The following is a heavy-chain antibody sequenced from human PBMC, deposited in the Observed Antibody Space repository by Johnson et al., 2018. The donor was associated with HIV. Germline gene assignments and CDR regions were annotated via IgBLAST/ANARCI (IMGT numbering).Heavy chain of an antibody. CDR2: ISSNGGST. J-gene: IGHJ3*02. CDR3: AKGEGIATRIDHAVDI. D-gene: IGHD6-6*01. CDR1: GFTFSSYA. Sequence: VQLVESGGGLVQPGGSLRLSCAASGFTFSSYAMHWVRQAPGKGLEYVSAISSNGGSTYYANSVKGRFTISRENSKNTLYLQMNSLRAEDTAVYYCAKGEGIATRIDHAVDIWGRGAMVTVSS. V-gene: IGHV3-64*01.